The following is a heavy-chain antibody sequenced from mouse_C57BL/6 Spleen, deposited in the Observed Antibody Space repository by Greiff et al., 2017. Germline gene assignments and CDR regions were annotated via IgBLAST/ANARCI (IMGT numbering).Heavy chain of an antibody. V-gene: IGHV1-69*01. CDR3: ARRGGNSAWFDY. Sequence: QVQLQQPGAELVMPGASVKLSCKASGYTFTSYWMHWVKQRPGQGLEWIGEIDPSDSYTNYNQKFKGKSTLTVDKSSSTADMQLSSLTSEDSAVYYCARRGGNSAWFDYWGQGTLVTVSA. J-gene: IGHJ3*01. CDR2: IDPSDSYT. CDR1: GYTFTSYW.